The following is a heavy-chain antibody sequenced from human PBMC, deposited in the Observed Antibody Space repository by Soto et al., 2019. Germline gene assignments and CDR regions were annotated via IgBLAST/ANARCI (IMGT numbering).Heavy chain of an antibody. CDR2: IYYSENT. J-gene: IGHJ4*02. CDR3: ATHPPHAPLDH. V-gene: IGHV4-39*01. Sequence: SETLSLSCSVAGGSISSHSHYWGWIRQPPGKGLEWIGNIYYSENTYYNPSLESRVTISVDTSKNQFSLRLTSVTAADTAVYYCATHPPHAPLDHWGQGTLVPVSS. CDR1: GGSISSHSHY.